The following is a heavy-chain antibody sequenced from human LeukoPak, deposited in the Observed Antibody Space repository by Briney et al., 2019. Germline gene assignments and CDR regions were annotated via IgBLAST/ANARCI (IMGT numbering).Heavy chain of an antibody. D-gene: IGHD6-19*01. CDR2: IYYSGST. CDR1: GGSISSYY. CDR3: ARQSEVEVAVGAFDI. Sequence: SETLSLTCTVSGGSISSYYWSWIRQPSGRGLEWIGYIYYSGSTNYNPSLKSRVTISVDTSKNQFSLKLSSVTAADTAVYYCARQSEVEVAVGAFDIWGQGTMVTVSS. J-gene: IGHJ3*02. V-gene: IGHV4-59*08.